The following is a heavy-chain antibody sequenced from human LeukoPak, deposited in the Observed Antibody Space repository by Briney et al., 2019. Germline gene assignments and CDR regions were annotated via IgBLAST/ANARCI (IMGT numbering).Heavy chain of an antibody. J-gene: IGHJ4*02. CDR1: GYTFTSYG. CDR2: ISAYNGNT. D-gene: IGHD3-10*01. CDR3: ARDPGQYYYGSGRYPGGGFDY. V-gene: IGHV1-18*01. Sequence: ASVKVSCKASGYTFTSYGISWVRQAPGQGLEWMGWISAYNGNTNYAQKLQGRVTMTTDTSTSTAYMELRSLRSDDTAVHYCARDPGQYYYGSGRYPGGGFDYWGQGTLVTISS.